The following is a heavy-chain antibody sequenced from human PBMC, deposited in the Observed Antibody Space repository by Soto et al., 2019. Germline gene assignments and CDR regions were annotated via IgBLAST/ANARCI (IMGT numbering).Heavy chain of an antibody. CDR2: INPNSGGT. D-gene: IGHD6-13*01. CDR3: ARHGIAAAGTRSYYYYYGMDV. J-gene: IGHJ6*02. V-gene: IGHV1-2*02. Sequence: QVQLVQSGAEVKKPGASVKVSCKASGYTFTGYYMHWVRQAPGQGLEWMGWINPNSGGTNYAQKFQGRVTMTRDTSISTAYMELSRLRSDDTAVYYYARHGIAAAGTRSYYYYYGMDVWGQGTTVTVSS. CDR1: GYTFTGYY.